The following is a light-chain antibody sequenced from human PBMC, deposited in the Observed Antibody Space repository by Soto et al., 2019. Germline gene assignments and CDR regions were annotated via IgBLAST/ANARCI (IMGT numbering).Light chain of an antibody. CDR2: RAS. V-gene: IGKV1-5*03. J-gene: IGKJ1*01. Sequence: DIQMTQSPSTLSASVGDRVTITYRASQSINSWLAWYQQKPGRAPKLLIYRASSLESGVPSRFSGSGSGTEFTLSINSLQSDDFATYYCQQYNTYSGTLGQGTKVEIK. CDR1: QSINSW. CDR3: QQYNTYSGT.